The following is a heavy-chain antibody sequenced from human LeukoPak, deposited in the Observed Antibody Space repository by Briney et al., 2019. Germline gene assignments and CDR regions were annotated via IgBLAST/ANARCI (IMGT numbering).Heavy chain of an antibody. J-gene: IGHJ6*02. CDR1: GYTFTGYY. V-gene: IGHV1-2*02. D-gene: IGHD3-10*01. Sequence: GASVKVFCKASGYTFTGYYMHWVRQAPGQGLEWMGWINPNSGGTNYAQKFQGRVTMTRDTSISTAYMELSRLRSDDTAVYYCARVSRVRGVRGYYYGMDVWGQGTTVTVSS. CDR2: INPNSGGT. CDR3: ARVSRVRGVRGYYYGMDV.